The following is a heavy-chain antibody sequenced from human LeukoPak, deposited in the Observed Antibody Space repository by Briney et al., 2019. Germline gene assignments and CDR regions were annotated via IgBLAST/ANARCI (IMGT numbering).Heavy chain of an antibody. J-gene: IGHJ4*02. CDR1: GFIFSSYW. CDR3: GRGGLTGQMAAFDY. CDR2: INSDGGST. V-gene: IGHV3-74*01. Sequence: PGGSLRLSCAASGFIFSSYWMHWVRQAPGKGLEWVSRINSDGGSTTYADSVKGRFTISRDNAKNTMYLQMSSLRADDSAVYYCGRGGLTGQMAAFDYWGQGALVTVST. D-gene: IGHD3-9*01.